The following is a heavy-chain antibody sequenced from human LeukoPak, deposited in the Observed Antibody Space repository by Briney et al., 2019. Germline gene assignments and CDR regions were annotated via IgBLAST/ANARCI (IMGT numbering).Heavy chain of an antibody. Sequence: SETLSLTCAVYGGSFSGYYWSWIRQPPGKGLEWIGEINHSGSTNYNPSLKSRGTISVDTSKNQFSLKLSSVPAADTAVYYCASGPVRYCSSTSCQGGYYYYGMDVWGQGTTVTVSS. V-gene: IGHV4-34*01. CDR2: INHSGST. D-gene: IGHD2-2*01. J-gene: IGHJ6*02. CDR3: ASGPVRYCSSTSCQGGYYYYGMDV. CDR1: GGSFSGYY.